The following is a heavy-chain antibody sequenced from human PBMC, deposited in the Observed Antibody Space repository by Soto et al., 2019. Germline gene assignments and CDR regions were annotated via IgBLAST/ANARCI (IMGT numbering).Heavy chain of an antibody. CDR1: RFTFSSSA. J-gene: IGHJ6*02. CDR2: IRSKANSYAT. V-gene: IGHV3-73*01. Sequence: WGWMRLSCAAWRFTFSSSAIPAVHHASGKWLDWVGRIRSKANSYATAYAASVKGRFTISRDDSKNTAYLQMNSLKTEDTAVYHCTSCSRTSCYWYYSGMDVWGHGTTVTVS. D-gene: IGHD2-2*01. CDR3: TSCSRTSCYWYYSGMDV.